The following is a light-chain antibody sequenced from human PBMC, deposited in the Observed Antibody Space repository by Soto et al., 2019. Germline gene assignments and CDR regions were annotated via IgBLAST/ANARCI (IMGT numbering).Light chain of an antibody. CDR3: QQRSNWPRVT. CDR1: QSVSSY. V-gene: IGKV3-11*01. CDR2: DAS. J-gene: IGKJ5*01. Sequence: EILLTQAPATLSLSPVERATLSCRASQSVSSYLAWYQQKPVQAPRLLIYDASNRATGIPARFSGSGSGTDFTLTISSLEPEDFAVYYCQQRSNWPRVTFGQGTRLEI.